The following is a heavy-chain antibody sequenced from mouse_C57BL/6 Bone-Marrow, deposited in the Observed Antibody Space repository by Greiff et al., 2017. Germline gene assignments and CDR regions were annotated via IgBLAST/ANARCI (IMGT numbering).Heavy chain of an antibody. CDR3: ARENYDYDAFAY. V-gene: IGHV1-81*01. J-gene: IGHJ3*01. CDR1: GYTFTSYG. D-gene: IGHD2-4*01. Sequence: HSGSELARPCSSVKLSCKASGYTFTSYGISWVQQRTGQGLEWIGEIYPRSGNTYYNEKFQGKATLTADKSSSTAYMELRSLTSEDSAVYFCARENYDYDAFAYWGQGTLVTVSA. CDR2: IYPRSGNT.